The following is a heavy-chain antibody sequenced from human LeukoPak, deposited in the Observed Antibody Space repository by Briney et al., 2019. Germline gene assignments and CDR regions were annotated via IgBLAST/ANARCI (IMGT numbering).Heavy chain of an antibody. CDR2: IKYDGSTS. V-gene: IGHV3-74*01. J-gene: IGHJ4*02. Sequence: GGSLRLSCEASGFTFTTYWIHWVRQGPGKGLVWVSRIKYDGSTSNYADSVKGRFTISRDNPKNTLYLQINSLRAEDTAVYYCAKDMQTWPRFPDYWGQGTLVTVSS. D-gene: IGHD5-12*01. CDR1: GFTFTTYW. CDR3: AKDMQTWPRFPDY.